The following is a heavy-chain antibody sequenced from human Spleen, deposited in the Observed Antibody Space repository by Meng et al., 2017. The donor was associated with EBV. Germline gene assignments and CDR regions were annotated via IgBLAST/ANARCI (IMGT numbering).Heavy chain of an antibody. V-gene: IGHV4-34*01. CDR2: IDHRGSP. CDR3: SRVDLPTIFAVAQDY. CDR1: GWSFTDYY. J-gene: IGHJ4*02. Sequence: VRLQHSGAGLLKPPATLYVTCTDYGWSFTDYYWSWIRQPPGKGLEWIGEIDHRGSPNYNPSLISRVTISLDTSRIHFSLELTSVTAADTAVYYCSRVDLPTIFAVAQDYWGQGTLVTVSS. D-gene: IGHD3-3*01.